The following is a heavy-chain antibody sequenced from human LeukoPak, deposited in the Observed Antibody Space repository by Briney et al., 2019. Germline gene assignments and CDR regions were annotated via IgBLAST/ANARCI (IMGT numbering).Heavy chain of an antibody. Sequence: PGGSLRLSCAASGFTFDDYGMSWVRQAPGKGLEWVSGINWNGGSTGYADSVKGRFTISRDNAKNSLYLQMSSLRAEDTALYYCARIYCSGGSCYFAYYYYYMDVWGKGTTVTVSS. J-gene: IGHJ6*03. D-gene: IGHD2-15*01. CDR3: ARIYCSGGSCYFAYYYYYMDV. CDR2: INWNGGST. V-gene: IGHV3-20*04. CDR1: GFTFDDYG.